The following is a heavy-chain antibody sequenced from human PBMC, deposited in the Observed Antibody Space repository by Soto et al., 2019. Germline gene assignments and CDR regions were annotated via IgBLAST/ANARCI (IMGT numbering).Heavy chain of an antibody. J-gene: IGHJ4*02. CDR2: INAGTGNT. CDR1: GYTFTSYA. CDR3: EPDYGESFFDY. V-gene: IGHV1-3*01. Sequence: QVQLVQSGAEVKKPGASVKVSCKASGYTFTSYAMHWVRQAPGQRLEWVGWINAGTGNTKYSQKFQGRGTIPRDTAACTANMELSSLRSEDTAVYYCEPDYGESFFDYWGQGTLVVVAA. D-gene: IGHD4-17*01.